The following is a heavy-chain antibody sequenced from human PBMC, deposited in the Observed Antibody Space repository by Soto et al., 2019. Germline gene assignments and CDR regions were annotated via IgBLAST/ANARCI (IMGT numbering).Heavy chain of an antibody. J-gene: IGHJ4*02. Sequence: PGGSLRLSCTASGFTFGDYAMSWFRQAPGKGLEWVGFIRSKAYGGTTEYAASVKGRFTISRDDSKSIAYLQMNSLKTEDTAVYYCTRAWGYSSSSGQYYFDYWGQGTLVTVSS. CDR3: TRAWGYSSSSGQYYFDY. V-gene: IGHV3-49*03. CDR2: IRSKAYGGTT. CDR1: GFTFGDYA. D-gene: IGHD6-6*01.